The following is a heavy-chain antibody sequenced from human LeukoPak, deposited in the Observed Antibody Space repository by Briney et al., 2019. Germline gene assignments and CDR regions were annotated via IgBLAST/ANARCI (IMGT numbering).Heavy chain of an antibody. CDR2: VNRDGSET. CDR1: GFTLSNHW. Sequence: GGSLRLSCAASGFTLSNHWMTWVRQVPGRGPGWVANVNRDGSETYYLDSVKGRFTISKDNAKNSLYLQMNSLRAEDTALYHCARNNGMDVWGQGTTVIVSS. V-gene: IGHV3-7*03. J-gene: IGHJ6*02. CDR3: ARNNGMDV.